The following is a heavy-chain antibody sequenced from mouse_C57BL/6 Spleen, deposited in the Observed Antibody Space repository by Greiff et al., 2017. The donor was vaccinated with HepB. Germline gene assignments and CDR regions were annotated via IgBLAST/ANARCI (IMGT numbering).Heavy chain of an antibody. J-gene: IGHJ3*01. V-gene: IGHV1-76*01. Sequence: QVQLQQSGAELVRPGASVKLSCKASGYTFTDYYINWVKQRPGQGLEWIARIYPGSGNTYYNEKFKGKATLTAEKSSSTAYMQLSSLTSEDSAVYFCAVNPAWFAYWGQGTLVTVSA. CDR1: GYTFTDYY. CDR3: AVNPAWFAY. CDR2: IYPGSGNT.